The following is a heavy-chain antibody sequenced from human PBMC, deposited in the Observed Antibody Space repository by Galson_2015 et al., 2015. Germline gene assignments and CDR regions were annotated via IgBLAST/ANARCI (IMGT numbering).Heavy chain of an antibody. CDR1: GYTFTSYG. J-gene: IGHJ3*02. CDR2: ISAYNGNT. CDR3: ARDGWVHSSSACAFDI. V-gene: IGHV1-18*01. D-gene: IGHD6-6*01. Sequence: SVKVSCKASGYTFTSYGISWVRQAPGQGLEWMGWISAYNGNTNYAQKLQGRVTMTTDTSTSTAYMELRSLRSDDTAVYYCARDGWVHSSSACAFDIWGQGTMVTVSS.